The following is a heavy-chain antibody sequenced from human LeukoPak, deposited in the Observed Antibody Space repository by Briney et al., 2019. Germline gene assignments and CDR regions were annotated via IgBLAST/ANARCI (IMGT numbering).Heavy chain of an antibody. CDR3: TRHNRYSGVFDY. Sequence: PGGSLRLSCAASGFTFSGSAMHWVRQASGKGLEWVGRIRSKANSYATAYAASVKGRFTISRDDSKNTAYLQMNSLKTEDTAVYYCTRHNRYSGVFDYWGQETLVTVSS. CDR2: IRSKANSYAT. V-gene: IGHV3-73*01. CDR1: GFTFSGSA. D-gene: IGHD3-10*01. J-gene: IGHJ4*02.